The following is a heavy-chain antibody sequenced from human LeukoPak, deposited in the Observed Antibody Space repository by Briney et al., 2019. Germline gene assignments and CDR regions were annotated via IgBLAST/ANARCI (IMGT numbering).Heavy chain of an antibody. D-gene: IGHD4/OR15-4a*01. J-gene: IGHJ6*02. CDR3: SASRPHYGDYYGLDV. Sequence: QPGRSLRLSCAASGFTFSTYGMHWVRQAPGKGLEWVAVVWYDGSDKYSADSVKGRFTISRDNSKNTLYLQMNSLRTEDTAVYFCSASRPHYGDYYGLDVWGHGTTVTVSS. CDR1: GFTFSTYG. V-gene: IGHV3-33*01. CDR2: VWYDGSDK.